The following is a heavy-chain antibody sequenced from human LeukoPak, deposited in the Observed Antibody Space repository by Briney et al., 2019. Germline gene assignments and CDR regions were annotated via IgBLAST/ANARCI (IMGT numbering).Heavy chain of an antibody. CDR3: ARDFLGYCSGGSCYSDDY. CDR1: GYTFTGYY. CDR2: INPNSGGT. Sequence: EASVKVSCKASGYTFTGYYMHWVRQAPGQGLEWMGWINPNSGGTNYAQKFQGRVTMTRDTSISTAYMELSRLRSDDTAVYYCARDFLGYCSGGSCYSDDYWGQGTLVTVSS. V-gene: IGHV1-2*02. D-gene: IGHD2-15*01. J-gene: IGHJ4*02.